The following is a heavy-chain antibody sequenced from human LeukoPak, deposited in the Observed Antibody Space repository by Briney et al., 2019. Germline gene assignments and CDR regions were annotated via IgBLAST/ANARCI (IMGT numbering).Heavy chain of an antibody. CDR2: IYHSGST. CDR1: GGSISSGGYS. Sequence: SQTLSLTCAVSGGSISSGGYSWSWIRQPPGKGLEWIGYIYHSGSTYYNPSLKSRVTISVDRSKNQFSLKPSSVTAADTAVYYCARGNGAFDIWGQGTMVTVSS. CDR3: ARGNGAFDI. D-gene: IGHD2-8*01. J-gene: IGHJ3*02. V-gene: IGHV4-30-2*01.